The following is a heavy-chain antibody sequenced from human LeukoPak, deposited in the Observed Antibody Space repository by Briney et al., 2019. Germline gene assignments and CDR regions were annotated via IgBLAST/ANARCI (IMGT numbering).Heavy chain of an antibody. CDR3: ARGEVGALNWFDP. CDR2: INPSGGST. CDR1: GYTFTSYY. V-gene: IGHV1-46*01. Sequence: ASVKVSCKASGYTFTSYYMHWVRQAPGQGLEWMGKINPSGGSTSYAQKFKGRVTMTRDTFKSSVYMELSSLRSEDTAVYYCARGEVGALNWFDPWGQGTLVTVSS. J-gene: IGHJ5*02. D-gene: IGHD1-26*01.